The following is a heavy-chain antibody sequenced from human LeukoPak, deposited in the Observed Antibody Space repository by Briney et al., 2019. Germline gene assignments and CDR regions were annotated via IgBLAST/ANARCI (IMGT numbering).Heavy chain of an antibody. J-gene: IGHJ3*02. Sequence: SETLSLTCTVSGGSISNYYWSWIRQPAGKGLEWIGRIYTSGSTNYNPSLKSRVTMSVDTSKNQFSLKLSSVTAADTAVYYCARGFWGTMVRGVNDAFDIWGQGTMVTVSS. CDR2: IYTSGST. CDR1: GGSISNYY. V-gene: IGHV4-4*07. CDR3: ARGFWGTMVRGVNDAFDI. D-gene: IGHD3-10*01.